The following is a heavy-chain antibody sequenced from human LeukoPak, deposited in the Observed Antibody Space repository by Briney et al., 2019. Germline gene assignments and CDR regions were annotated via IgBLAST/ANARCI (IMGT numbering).Heavy chain of an antibody. CDR1: GYTLTELS. CDR3: ATGLEYQLLFYFDY. V-gene: IGHV1-24*01. D-gene: IGHD2-2*01. Sequence: ASVKVSCKVSGYTLTELSMHWVRQAPGKGLEWMGGFDPEDGGTIYAQKFQGRVTMTEDTSTDTAYMELSSLRSEDTAVYYCATGLEYQLLFYFDYWGQGTLVTVSS. J-gene: IGHJ4*02. CDR2: FDPEDGGT.